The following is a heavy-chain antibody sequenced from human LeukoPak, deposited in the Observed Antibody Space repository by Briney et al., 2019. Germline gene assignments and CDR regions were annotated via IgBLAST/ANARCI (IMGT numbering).Heavy chain of an antibody. Sequence: GGSLRLSCAASGFTFSSYAMSWVRQAPGKGLEWVSGISGSGGTTYYADSVKGRFTVSRDNSKNTLYLQMNSLRAEDTAVYYCARDPSGSYSFFDYWGQGTLVTVSS. CDR2: ISGSGGTT. V-gene: IGHV3-23*01. CDR1: GFTFSSYA. D-gene: IGHD1-26*01. CDR3: ARDPSGSYSFFDY. J-gene: IGHJ4*02.